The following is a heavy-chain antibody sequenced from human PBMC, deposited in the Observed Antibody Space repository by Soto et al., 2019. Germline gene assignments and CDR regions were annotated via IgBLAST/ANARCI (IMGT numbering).Heavy chain of an antibody. J-gene: IGHJ4*02. CDR2: INPNSGGT. CDR1: GYTFTGYY. D-gene: IGHD6-13*01. Sequence: GASVKVSCKASGYTFTGYYMHWVRQAPGQGLEWMGWINPNSGGTNYAQKFQGWVTMTRDTSISTAYMELSRLRSDDTAVYYCARASSSSWYHHRPYYFDYWGQGTLVTVSS. V-gene: IGHV1-2*04. CDR3: ARASSSSWYHHRPYYFDY.